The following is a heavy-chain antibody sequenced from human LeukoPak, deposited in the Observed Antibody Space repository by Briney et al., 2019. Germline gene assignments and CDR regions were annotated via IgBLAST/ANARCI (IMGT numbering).Heavy chain of an antibody. J-gene: IGHJ4*02. Sequence: GGSLRLSCAASGFTIDSYTMSWVRQAPGKGLEWVSAISSGGTTYYADSVKGRFTISRDTSQSTLYLQMNSLRAEDTAVYYCAKDWASGNYFDYWGQGTLVTVSS. D-gene: IGHD1-14*01. CDR3: AKDWASGNYFDY. CDR1: GFTIDSYT. CDR2: ISSGGTT. V-gene: IGHV3-23*01.